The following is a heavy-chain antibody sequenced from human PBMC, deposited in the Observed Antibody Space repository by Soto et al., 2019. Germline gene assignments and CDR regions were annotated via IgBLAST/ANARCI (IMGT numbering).Heavy chain of an antibody. CDR2: ISYDGSTK. Sequence: QVQLVESGGGVVQPGRSLRLSCAASGFTLSSYGMHWVRQAPGKGLEWVAAISYDGSTKYYADSVKGRFTISRDTSKNTLSLQMNSLRVEDTAMYYCASRGGERWLQFYYFDYWGQGTLVTVSS. J-gene: IGHJ4*02. CDR1: GFTLSSYG. CDR3: ASRGGERWLQFYYFDY. V-gene: IGHV3-30*03. D-gene: IGHD5-12*01.